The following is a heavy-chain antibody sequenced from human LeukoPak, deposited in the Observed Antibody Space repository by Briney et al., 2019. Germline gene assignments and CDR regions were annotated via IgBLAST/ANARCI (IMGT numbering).Heavy chain of an antibody. CDR2: ISPNSGGT. V-gene: IGHV1-2*02. J-gene: IGHJ6*03. CDR3: ASRGQTTIFGVVPLPDYYYYYYMDV. D-gene: IGHD3-3*01. CDR1: GYTFTGYY. Sequence: ASVKVSCKASGYTFTGYYMHWVRQAPGQGLEWMGWISPNSGGTNYAQKFQGRVTMTTDTSTSTAYMELSSLRSEDTAVYYCASRGQTTIFGVVPLPDYYYYYYMDVWGKGTTVTVSS.